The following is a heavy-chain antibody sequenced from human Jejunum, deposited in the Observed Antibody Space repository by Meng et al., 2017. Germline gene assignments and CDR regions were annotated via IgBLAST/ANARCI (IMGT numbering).Heavy chain of an antibody. J-gene: IGHJ4*02. CDR3: ISNVDRGLN. D-gene: IGHD5-12*01. CDR2: IQGDGSNP. V-gene: IGHV3-74*01. Sequence: GGSLRLSCAGSVFTFSDYWMHWVRQAPGKGLVWVSRIQGDGSNPAYADSVKGRFTISRDNAKNTLYLQMNSLRAEDTALYFCISNVDRGLNWGQGTLVTVSS. CDR1: VFTFSDYW.